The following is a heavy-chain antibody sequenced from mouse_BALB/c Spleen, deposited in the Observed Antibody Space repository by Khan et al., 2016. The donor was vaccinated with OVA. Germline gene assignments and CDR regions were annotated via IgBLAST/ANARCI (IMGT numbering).Heavy chain of an antibody. D-gene: IGHD1-1*01. CDR2: ISYSGTT. V-gene: IGHV3-2*02. CDR3: ARGIFLLQYPDYMDY. J-gene: IGHJ2*01. Sequence: EVQLVESGPGLVKPSQSLSLTCTVTGYSTSSDYAWNWIRQSPGNKLEWMVYISYSGTTTYNPSLNRRIFITRDTSKHQFFLQLNSVTTEDTATHYCARGIFLLQYPDYMDYWGQGTPLSVSS. CDR1: GYSTSSDYA.